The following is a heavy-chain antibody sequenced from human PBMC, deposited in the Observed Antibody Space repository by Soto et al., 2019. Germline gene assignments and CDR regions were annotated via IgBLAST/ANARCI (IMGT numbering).Heavy chain of an antibody. CDR1: CDSISSRSYY. CDR2: IYYSGST. CDR3: XXXYSVKAAYXSRSSCARQRTSGVTQAYVDV. D-gene: IGHD2-8*01. J-gene: IGHJ4*03. V-gene: IGHV4-39*01. Sequence: SETLSLTCTVTCDSISSRSYYWGWIRQPPGKGLEWIGSIYYSGSTYNNPSLRSRVSMSIDTSKDQFSLKLKSVTAADTALYXXXXXYSVKAAYXSRSSCARQRTSGVTQAYVDVWGHGSLVTVSS.